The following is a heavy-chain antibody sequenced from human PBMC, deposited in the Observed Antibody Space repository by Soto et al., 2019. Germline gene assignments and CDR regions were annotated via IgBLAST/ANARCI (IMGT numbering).Heavy chain of an antibody. J-gene: IGHJ4*02. CDR2: INHSGST. D-gene: IGHD3-22*01. Sequence: PSETLSLTCAVYGGSFSGYYWSWIRQPPGKGLEWIGEINHSGSTNYNPSLKSRVTISVDTSKNQFSLKLSSVTAADTAVYYCARGNYYDSSGYYPPYFDYWGQGTLVTVSS. CDR3: ARGNYYDSSGYYPPYFDY. CDR1: GGSFSGYY. V-gene: IGHV4-34*01.